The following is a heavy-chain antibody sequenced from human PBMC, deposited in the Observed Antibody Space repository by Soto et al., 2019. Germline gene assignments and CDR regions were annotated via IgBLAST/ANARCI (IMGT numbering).Heavy chain of an antibody. Sequence: GGSLRLSCAASGFNFRNYGINWVRQAPGKGLEWVSYISSTATTVSYADSVKGRFTISRDNANSLLYLQMNRLRDDDTAVYYCAREGGSRPDYWGQGILVTSPQ. CDR2: ISSTATTV. CDR1: GFNFRNYG. J-gene: IGHJ4*02. CDR3: AREGGSRPDY. D-gene: IGHD1-26*01. V-gene: IGHV3-48*02.